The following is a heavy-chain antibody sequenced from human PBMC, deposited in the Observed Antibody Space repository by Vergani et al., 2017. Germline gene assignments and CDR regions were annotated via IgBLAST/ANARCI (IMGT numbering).Heavy chain of an antibody. CDR2: IYPGDSDT. Sequence: EVQLVQSGAEVKKPGESLKISCKGSGYSFSNYWIGWVRQMPGKGLEWMGIIYPGDSDTRNSPPFQGLVTFSAAKSISTAYLQWSSLQASDTAMYYCAREVGLAAAGTRAYDYCGMDVWGQGTTVTVSS. D-gene: IGHD6-13*01. J-gene: IGHJ6*02. CDR1: GYSFSNYW. CDR3: AREVGLAAAGTRAYDYCGMDV. V-gene: IGHV5-51*01.